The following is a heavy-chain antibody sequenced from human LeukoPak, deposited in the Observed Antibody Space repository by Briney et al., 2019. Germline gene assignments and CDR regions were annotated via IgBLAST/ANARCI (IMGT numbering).Heavy chain of an antibody. CDR3: ARVIPGGFDF. CDR2: IYDSGST. D-gene: IGHD3-16*01. J-gene: IGHJ4*02. V-gene: IGHV4-59*08. CDR1: GGYLGSHY. Sequence: SETLSLTCTVSGGYLGSHYWTWIRQPPGKGLEWIGYIYDSGSTYYHPSLKSRVTISVDTSKNQFSLRLSSVTAADTAVYYCARVIPGGFDFWGQGTLVTVSS.